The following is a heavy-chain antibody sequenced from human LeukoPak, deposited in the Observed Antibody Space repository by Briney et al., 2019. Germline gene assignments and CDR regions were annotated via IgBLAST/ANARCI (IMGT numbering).Heavy chain of an antibody. V-gene: IGHV1-8*03. D-gene: IGHD3/OR15-3a*01. CDR3: ARRGLVAGIYDLVYGFDI. CDR2: VNPDTGNT. CDR1: GYTFTSYG. Sequence: GASVKVSCKASGYTFTSYGISWVRQAPGQGPEWMGWVNPDTGNTGFAQKFQGRVTITQNNSVTTVYMELSSLTSADTAVYYCARRGLVAGIYDLVYGFDIWGQGTMVTVSS. J-gene: IGHJ3*02.